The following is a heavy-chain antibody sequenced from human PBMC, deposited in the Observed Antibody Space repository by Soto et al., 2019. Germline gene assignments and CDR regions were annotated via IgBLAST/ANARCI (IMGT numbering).Heavy chain of an antibody. CDR1: GGSISSYY. D-gene: IGHD2-2*01. CDR2: IYTSGST. CDR3: ARDDIVVVPAAEAYYYYGMDV. J-gene: IGHJ6*02. Sequence: SETLSLTCTVSGGSISSYYWSWIRQPAGKGLEWIGRIYTSGSTNYNPSLKSRVTMSVDTSKNQFSLKLSSVTAADTAVYYCARDDIVVVPAAEAYYYYGMDVWGQGTTVTVS. V-gene: IGHV4-4*07.